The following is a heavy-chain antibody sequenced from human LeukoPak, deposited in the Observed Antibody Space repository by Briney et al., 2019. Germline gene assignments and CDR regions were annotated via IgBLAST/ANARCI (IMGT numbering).Heavy chain of an antibody. Sequence: SQTLSLTCTVSGGSISSGGYYWSWIRQPPGKGLEWIGYIYHSGSTYYNPSLKSRVTISVDRSKNQFSLKLSSVTAADTAVYYCARSPPDIVVMENWFDPWGQGTLVTVSS. D-gene: IGHD2-8*01. CDR3: ARSPPDIVVMENWFDP. CDR2: IYHSGST. V-gene: IGHV4-30-2*01. CDR1: GGSISSGGYY. J-gene: IGHJ5*02.